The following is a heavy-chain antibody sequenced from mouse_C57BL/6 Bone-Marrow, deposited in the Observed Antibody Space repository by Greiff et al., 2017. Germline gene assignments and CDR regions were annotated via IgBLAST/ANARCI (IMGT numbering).Heavy chain of an antibody. Sequence: VKQSCKASGYTFTSYWMQWVKQRPGQGLEWIGEIDPSDSYTNYNQKFKGKATLTVDTSSSTAYMQLSSLTSEDSAVDYCARGDYSNYYFDYWGQGTTLTVSS. D-gene: IGHD2-5*01. CDR2: IDPSDSYT. V-gene: IGHV1-50*01. CDR3: ARGDYSNYYFDY. J-gene: IGHJ2*01. CDR1: GYTFTSYW.